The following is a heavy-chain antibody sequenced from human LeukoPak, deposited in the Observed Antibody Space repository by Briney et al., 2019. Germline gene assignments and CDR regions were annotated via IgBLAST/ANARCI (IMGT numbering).Heavy chain of an antibody. CDR1: GGTFSSYA. J-gene: IGHJ4*02. CDR3: ARVEGGYSYGWYDYFDY. Sequence: SVKVSCKASGGTFSSYAISWVRQAPGQGLEWMGGIIPIFGTANYAQKFQGRVTITADKSKSTAYMELSSLRSEDTAVYYCARVEGGYSYGWYDYFDYWGQGTLVTVSS. CDR2: IIPIFGTA. V-gene: IGHV1-69*06. D-gene: IGHD5-18*01.